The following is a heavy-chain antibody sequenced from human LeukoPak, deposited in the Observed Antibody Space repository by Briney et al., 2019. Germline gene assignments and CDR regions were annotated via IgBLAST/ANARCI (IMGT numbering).Heavy chain of an antibody. CDR2: ISGSGGST. CDR1: GFTLSSYA. CDR3: AKARGVVVVPAAINWFDP. V-gene: IGHV3-23*01. D-gene: IGHD2-2*01. J-gene: IGHJ5*02. Sequence: PGGSLRLSCAASGFTLSSYAMSWVRQAPGKGLEWVSAISGSGGSTYYADSVKGRFTISRDNSKNTLYLQMNSLRAEDTAVYYCAKARGVVVVPAAINWFDPWGQGTLVTVSS.